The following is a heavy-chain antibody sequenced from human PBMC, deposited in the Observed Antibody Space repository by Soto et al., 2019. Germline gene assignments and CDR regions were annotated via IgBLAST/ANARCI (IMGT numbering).Heavy chain of an antibody. V-gene: IGHV1-2*02. Sequence: GASVKVSCKASGYTFTGYYMHWVRQAPGQGLEWMGWINPNSGGTNYAQKFQGRVTMTRDTSISTAYMELSRLRSDDTAVYYCARDKSDSSSSPLDHWGQGTLVTVSP. J-gene: IGHJ4*02. CDR2: INPNSGGT. CDR3: ARDKSDSSSSPLDH. D-gene: IGHD6-6*01. CDR1: GYTFTGYY.